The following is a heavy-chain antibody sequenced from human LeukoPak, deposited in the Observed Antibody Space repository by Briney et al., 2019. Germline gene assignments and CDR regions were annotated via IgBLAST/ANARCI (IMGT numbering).Heavy chain of an antibody. CDR3: AKSFTGIYIGEEWFDP. CDR1: GFTFSSYG. CDR2: IWYDGSNK. J-gene: IGHJ5*02. D-gene: IGHD5-12*01. Sequence: GGSLRLSCAASGFTFSSYGMHWVRQAPGKGLEWVAVIWYDGSNKYYADSVKGRFTISRDNSKNTLYLQMNSLRAEDTALYYCAKSFTGIYIGEEWFDPWGQGTLVTVSS. V-gene: IGHV3-33*06.